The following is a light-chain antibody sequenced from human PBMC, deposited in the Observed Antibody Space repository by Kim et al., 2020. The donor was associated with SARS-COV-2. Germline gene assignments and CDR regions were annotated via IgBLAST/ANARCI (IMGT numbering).Light chain of an antibody. CDR2: ENN. J-gene: IGLJ3*02. Sequence: GKTVTISCTRSSGSIASTNVQWYQQRPGTSPTAVIFENNQRPSGVPDRFSGSIDGSSNSASLTISGLKTEDEAYYYCQSFDSNIQVFGGGTQLTVL. CDR3: QSFDSNIQV. CDR1: SGSIASTN. V-gene: IGLV6-57*01.